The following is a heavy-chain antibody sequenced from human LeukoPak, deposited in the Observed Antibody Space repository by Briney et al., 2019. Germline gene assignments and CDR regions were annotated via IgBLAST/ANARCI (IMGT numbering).Heavy chain of an antibody. CDR2: IYTSGST. V-gene: IGHV4-4*07. CDR3: ASHTLGYCSGGSCSRPLSG. D-gene: IGHD2-15*01. Sequence: SETLSLTCTVSGGSISSYYWSWIRQPAGKGLEWIGRIYTSGSTNYNPSLKSRVTMSVDTSKNQFSLKLSSVTAADTAVYYCASHTLGYCSGGSCSRPLSGWGQGTLVTVSS. CDR1: GGSISSYY. J-gene: IGHJ4*02.